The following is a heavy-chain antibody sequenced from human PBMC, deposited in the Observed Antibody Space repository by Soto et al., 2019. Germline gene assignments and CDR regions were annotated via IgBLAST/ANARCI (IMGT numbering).Heavy chain of an antibody. V-gene: IGHV1-69*02. CDR2: IIPILGIA. J-gene: IGHJ4*02. Sequence: SVKVSCKASGGTFSSYTISWVRQAPGQGLEWMGRIIPILGIANYAQKFQGRVTITADESTSTAYMELSSLRSEDTAVYYCARGDSGYALYFDYWGQGPLVTVSS. CDR3: ARGDSGYALYFDY. CDR1: GGTFSSYT. D-gene: IGHD5-12*01.